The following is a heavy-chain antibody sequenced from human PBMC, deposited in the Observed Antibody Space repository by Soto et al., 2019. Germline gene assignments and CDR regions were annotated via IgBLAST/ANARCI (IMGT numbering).Heavy chain of an antibody. J-gene: IGHJ4*02. CDR3: AIGYGRNFDY. CDR2: INHSGST. Sequence: QVQLQQWGAGLLKPSETLSLTCAVYGGSFSGYYWNCIRQPPGKGLEWIGEINHSGSTNYNPSLKSRVTISVDTSKNQFSLKLSSVTAADTAVYYCAIGYGRNFDYWGQGTLVTVSS. CDR1: GGSFSGYY. D-gene: IGHD3-10*01. V-gene: IGHV4-34*01.